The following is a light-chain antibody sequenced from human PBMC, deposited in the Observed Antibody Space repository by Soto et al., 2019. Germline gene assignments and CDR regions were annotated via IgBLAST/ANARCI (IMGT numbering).Light chain of an antibody. J-gene: IGKJ1*01. CDR3: QQYNSWPRT. CDR2: GSS. Sequence: EIVFTRSPVTLSVSPVERATLSCRASQTVTSDYLAWYQQKPGQAPRLLIFGSSTRAPGIPARFSASGSETEFTLTITTLQSEDFAVYYCQQYNSWPRTFGQGTKVDIK. CDR1: QTVTSD. V-gene: IGKV3-15*01.